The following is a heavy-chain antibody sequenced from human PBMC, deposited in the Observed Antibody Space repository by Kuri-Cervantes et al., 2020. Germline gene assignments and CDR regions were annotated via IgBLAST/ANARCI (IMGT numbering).Heavy chain of an antibody. Sequence: GESLKISCAASGFTFSSYGMHWVRQAPGKGLEWVAFIRYDGSNKYYADSVKGRFAISKDNSKDTLYLQMNSLRLEDTAVYYCAKALANYLDYWGQGTLVTVSS. V-gene: IGHV3-30*02. CDR3: AKALANYLDY. CDR2: IRYDGSNK. CDR1: GFTFSSYG. J-gene: IGHJ4*02.